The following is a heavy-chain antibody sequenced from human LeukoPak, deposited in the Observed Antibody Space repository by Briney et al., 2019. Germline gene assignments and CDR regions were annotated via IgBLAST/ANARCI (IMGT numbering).Heavy chain of an antibody. CDR2: IIPILGIA. D-gene: IGHD3-22*01. Sequence: GASVKVSCKASGYTFTSYYMHWVRQAPGQGLEWMGRIIPILGIANYAQKFQGRVTITADKSTSTAYMELSSLRSEDTAVYYCARDSRYYYDSSGPQHWGQGTLVTVSS. CDR1: GYTFTSYY. CDR3: ARDSRYYYDSSGPQH. V-gene: IGHV1-69*04. J-gene: IGHJ1*01.